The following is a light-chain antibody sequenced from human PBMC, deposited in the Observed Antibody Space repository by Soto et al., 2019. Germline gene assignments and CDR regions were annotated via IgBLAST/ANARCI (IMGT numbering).Light chain of an antibody. V-gene: IGKV1-39*01. J-gene: IGKJ4*01. CDR1: QSIRTY. CDR2: GAS. Sequence: DIQMTQSPSSLSASVGDRVTITCRAGQSIRTYLNWYQQKPGTAPKLLIYGASTLQSGVPSRFSGSGSGTEFTLTINNLQPEDFATYFCQQSDSTPLTFGGGTKLEIK. CDR3: QQSDSTPLT.